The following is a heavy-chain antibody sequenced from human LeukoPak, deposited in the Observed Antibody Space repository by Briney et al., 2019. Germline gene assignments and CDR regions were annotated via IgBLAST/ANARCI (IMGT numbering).Heavy chain of an antibody. CDR2: IIPIFDTA. CDR1: GGTFSSYA. V-gene: IGHV1-69*01. Sequence: GASVKVCCKASGGTFSSYAISWVRQAPGHGLEWMGGIIPIFDTANYAQKFQGRVTITADESTSTAYMELSSLRSEDTAVYYCAREPEVVPAAMGDLYAFDIWGQGTMVTVSS. D-gene: IGHD2-2*01. CDR3: AREPEVVPAAMGDLYAFDI. J-gene: IGHJ3*02.